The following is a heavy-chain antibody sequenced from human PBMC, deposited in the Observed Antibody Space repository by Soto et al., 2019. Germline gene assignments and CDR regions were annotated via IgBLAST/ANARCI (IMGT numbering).Heavy chain of an antibody. CDR2: IDPSDSYT. Sequence: PGESLKISCKGSGYSFTSYWISWVRQMPGKGLEWMGRIDPSDSYTNYSPSFQGHVTISADKSISTAYLQWSSLKASDTAMYYCARVGITIFGGSAWFDPWGHGTLVTVSS. V-gene: IGHV5-10-1*01. CDR1: GYSFTSYW. J-gene: IGHJ5*02. CDR3: ARVGITIFGGSAWFDP. D-gene: IGHD3-3*01.